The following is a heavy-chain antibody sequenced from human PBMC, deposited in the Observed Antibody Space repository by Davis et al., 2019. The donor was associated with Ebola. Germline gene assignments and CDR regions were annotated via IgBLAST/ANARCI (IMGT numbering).Heavy chain of an antibody. CDR1: GGSFSGYY. D-gene: IGHD6-13*01. CDR2: INHSGST. V-gene: IGHV4-34*01. Sequence: PSETLSLTCAVYGGSFSGYYWSWIRQPPGKGLEWIGEINHSGSTNYNPSLKSRVTISVDTSKNQFSLKLSSVTAADTAVYYCASGIAAAGNTKTDYWGQGTLVTVSS. CDR3: ASGIAAAGNTKTDY. J-gene: IGHJ4*02.